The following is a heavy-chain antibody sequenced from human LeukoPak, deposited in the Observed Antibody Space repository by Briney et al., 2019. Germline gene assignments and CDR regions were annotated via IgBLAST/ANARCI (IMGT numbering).Heavy chain of an antibody. CDR1: EFTFSSYA. D-gene: IGHD3-9*01. CDR2: ITYSGGST. CDR3: ARDPYDILTGHTYYFDY. J-gene: IGHJ4*02. V-gene: IGHV3-23*01. Sequence: GGSLRLSCAASEFTFSSYAMTWVRQAPGKGLEWVSTITYSGGSTYYADSVKGRFTISRDNARNSLYLQMNSLRAEDTAMYYCARDPYDILTGHTYYFDYWGQGTLVTVSS.